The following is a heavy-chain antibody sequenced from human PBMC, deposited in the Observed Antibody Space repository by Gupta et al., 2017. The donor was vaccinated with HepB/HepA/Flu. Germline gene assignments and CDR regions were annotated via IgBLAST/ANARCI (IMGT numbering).Heavy chain of an antibody. CDR1: GFTFSSYA. J-gene: IGHJ4*02. CDR3: AKGYSSSWYYFDY. CDR2: IRGSGGST. D-gene: IGHD6-13*01. Sequence: EVQLLESGGGLVQPGGSLRLSCAASGFTFSSYAMSWVRQAPGKGLEWVSAIRGSGGSTYYADSVKGRFTISRDNSKNTLYLQMNSLRAEDTAVYYCAKGYSSSWYYFDYWGQGTLVTVSS. V-gene: IGHV3-23*01.